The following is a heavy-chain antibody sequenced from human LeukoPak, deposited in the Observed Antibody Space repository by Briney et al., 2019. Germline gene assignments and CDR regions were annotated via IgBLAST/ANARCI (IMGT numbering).Heavy chain of an antibody. CDR2: INPNTGGT. CDR3: ARVRYRLAETYIDY. CDR1: GYTFIDYY. J-gene: IGHJ4*02. V-gene: IGHV1-2*02. D-gene: IGHD3-16*01. Sequence: GASVTLSCKASGYTFIDYYIYWVGQAPGQGLEWMGWINPNTGGTNYAKKFQGRVTMTRDTSISTAYMELSRLRSDDTAVYYCARVRYRLAETYIDYWGQGTLVTVSS.